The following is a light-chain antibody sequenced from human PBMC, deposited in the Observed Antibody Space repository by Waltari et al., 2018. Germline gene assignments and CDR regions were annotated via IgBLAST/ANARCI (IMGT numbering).Light chain of an antibody. J-gene: IGLJ2*01. CDR2: DKN. CDR3: HSRDATGVGGS. V-gene: IGLV3-19*01. Sequence: SSELTQDPVVSVAMGQTVRTTCQGDSPRRYYASWSPQRPGQAPILGMFDKNNRPSGVPDRFSGSSSDNSASLTITGAQAEDAASYYCHSRDATGVGGSFGGGTKLTVL. CDR1: SPRRYY.